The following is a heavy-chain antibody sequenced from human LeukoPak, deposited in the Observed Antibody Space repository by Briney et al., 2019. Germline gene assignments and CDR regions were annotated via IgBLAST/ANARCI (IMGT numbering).Heavy chain of an antibody. Sequence: GGSLRLSCAASGFTFSSYSMNWVRQAPGKGLEWVSSISSSSSYIYYADSVKGRFTISRDNAKNSLYLQMNSLRAEDTAVYYCAKGAGIGSYFDHWGQGTLVTVSS. J-gene: IGHJ4*02. CDR3: AKGAGIGSYFDH. D-gene: IGHD3-10*01. CDR2: ISSSSSYI. V-gene: IGHV3-21*04. CDR1: GFTFSSYS.